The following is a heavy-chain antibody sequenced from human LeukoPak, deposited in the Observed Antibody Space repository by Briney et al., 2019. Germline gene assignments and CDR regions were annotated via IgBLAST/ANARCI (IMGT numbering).Heavy chain of an antibody. CDR1: GYAFSSYD. Sequence: SVKVSCNTSGYAFSSYDINWVRQAPGQGLEWMGWMNPNTGHTGSAEQFQGRVTMTRNTSISTAYMELSSLKSEDTATYYCARGRTDCNNGVCYSNYYYMDVWGKGTTVTVSS. CDR3: ARGRTDCNNGVCYSNYYYMDV. V-gene: IGHV1-8*01. D-gene: IGHD2-8*01. CDR2: MNPNTGHT. J-gene: IGHJ6*03.